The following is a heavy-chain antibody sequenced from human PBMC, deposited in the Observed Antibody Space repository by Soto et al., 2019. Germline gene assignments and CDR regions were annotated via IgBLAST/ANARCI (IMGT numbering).Heavy chain of an antibody. CDR2: ISGSGGST. CDR3: AKDFRYDILTGTDY. J-gene: IGHJ4*02. CDR1: GFTFSSYA. D-gene: IGHD3-9*01. V-gene: IGHV3-23*01. Sequence: EVQLLESGGGLVQPGGSLRLSCAASGFTFSSYAMSWVRQAPGKGLEWVSAISGSGGSTYYADSVKGRINISRDNSKNTLYLQMNSLRAEDTAVYYCAKDFRYDILTGTDYWGQGTLVTVSS.